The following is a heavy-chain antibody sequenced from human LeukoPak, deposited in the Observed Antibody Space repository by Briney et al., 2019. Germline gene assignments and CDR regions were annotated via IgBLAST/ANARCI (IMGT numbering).Heavy chain of an antibody. D-gene: IGHD2-2*01. J-gene: IGHJ3*02. V-gene: IGHV4-39*01. CDR2: IYYSGST. CDR1: GGSISSSSSY. Sequence: SETLSLTCTVSGGSISSSSSYWGWIRQPPGKGLEWIGSIYYSGSTYYNPSLKSRVTISVDTSKNQFSLKLSSVTAADTAVYYCASQTQYCSSTSCYAVDIWGQGTMVTVSS. CDR3: ASQTQYCSSTSCYAVDI.